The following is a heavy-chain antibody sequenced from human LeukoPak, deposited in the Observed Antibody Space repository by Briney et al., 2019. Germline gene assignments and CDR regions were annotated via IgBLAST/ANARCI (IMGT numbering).Heavy chain of an antibody. J-gene: IGHJ6*02. CDR1: GFTVSSNY. CDR3: ARDVIGYSSSWYSPDTHVLDGMDV. Sequence: GGSLRLSCAASGFTVSSNYMSWVRQAPGKGLEWVSVIYSGGSTYYADSVKGRFTISRHNSKNTLYLQMNSLRAEDTAVYYCARDVIGYSSSWYSPDTHVLDGMDVWGQGTTVTVSS. D-gene: IGHD6-13*01. V-gene: IGHV3-53*04. CDR2: IYSGGST.